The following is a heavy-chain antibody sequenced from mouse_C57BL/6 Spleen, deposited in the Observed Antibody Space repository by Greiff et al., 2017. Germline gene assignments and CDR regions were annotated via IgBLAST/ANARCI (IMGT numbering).Heavy chain of an antibody. D-gene: IGHD2-1*01. CDR3: ARGEGIYYGNYDYFDY. CDR1: GYAFSSSW. Sequence: QVQLKESGPELVKPGASVKISCKASGYAFSSSWMNWVKQRPGKGLEWIGRIYPGDGDTNYNGKFKGKATLTADKSSSTADMQLSSLTSEDSAVYFCARGEGIYYGNYDYFDYWGQGTTLTVSS. V-gene: IGHV1-82*01. J-gene: IGHJ2*01. CDR2: IYPGDGDT.